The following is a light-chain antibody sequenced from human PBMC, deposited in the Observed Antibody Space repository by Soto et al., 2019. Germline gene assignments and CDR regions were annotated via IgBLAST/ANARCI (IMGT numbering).Light chain of an antibody. J-gene: IGKJ1*01. CDR3: QESYMSRT. CDR2: DAS. Sequence: EIVLTPSPATLSLSPGERATLSCRASKSVNDFLAWYQQRPGQTPRLLIYDASKRATGIPARFSGSGFGSDHTLTRSRLEDEDVASYYQQESYMSRTFGQGTKVEI. V-gene: IGKV3-11*01. CDR1: KSVNDF.